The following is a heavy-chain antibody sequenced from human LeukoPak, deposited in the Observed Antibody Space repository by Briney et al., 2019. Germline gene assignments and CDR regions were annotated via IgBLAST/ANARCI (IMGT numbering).Heavy chain of an antibody. J-gene: IGHJ3*02. Sequence: SETLSLTCTVSGGSISSGSYYWSWIRQPAGKGLEWIGRIYTSGSTNYNPSLKSRVTISVDTSKNQFSLKLSAVTAADTAVYYCARGYWVEVPTTQGAFDIWGQGTMVTVSS. D-gene: IGHD1/OR15-1a*01. CDR2: IYTSGST. CDR3: ARGYWVEVPTTQGAFDI. CDR1: GGSISSGSYY. V-gene: IGHV4-61*02.